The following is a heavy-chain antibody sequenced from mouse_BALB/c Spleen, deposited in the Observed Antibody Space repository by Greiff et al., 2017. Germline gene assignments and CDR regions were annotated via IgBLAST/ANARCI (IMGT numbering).Heavy chain of an antibody. CDR2: IYPYNGGT. J-gene: IGHJ2*01. CDR3: AGGGLDY. Sequence: VQLQQSGPELVKPGASVKISCTASGYTFTDYHMHWVKQSPGKSLEWIGYIYPYNGGTGYTQKFKSKATLTADNSSSTAYMELRSLTSEDSAVYYYAGGGLDYWGQGTTLTVSS. CDR1: GYTFTDYH. V-gene: IGHV1S29*02.